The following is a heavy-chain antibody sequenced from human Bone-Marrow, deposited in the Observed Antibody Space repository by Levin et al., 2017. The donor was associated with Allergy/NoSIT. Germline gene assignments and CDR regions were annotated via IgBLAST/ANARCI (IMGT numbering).Heavy chain of an antibody. CDR2: ISYDGSNK. D-gene: IGHD3-10*01. J-gene: IGHJ5*02. CDR3: ASLGRFGELLFDWFDP. Sequence: GESLKISCAASGFTFSSYGMHWVRQAPGKGLEWVAVISYDGSNKYYADSVKGRFTISRDNSKNTLYLQMNSLRAEDTAVYYCASLGRFGELLFDWFDPWGQGTLVTVSS. V-gene: IGHV3-30*03. CDR1: GFTFSSYG.